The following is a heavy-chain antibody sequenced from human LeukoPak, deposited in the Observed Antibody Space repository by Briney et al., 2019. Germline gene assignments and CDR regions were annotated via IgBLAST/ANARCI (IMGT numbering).Heavy chain of an antibody. D-gene: IGHD3-9*01. V-gene: IGHV4-59*08. CDR2: IYYSGST. CDR1: GGSISSYY. J-gene: IGHJ4*02. Sequence: SETLSLTCTVSGGSISSYYWSWIRQPPGKGLEWIGYIYYSGSTNYKPSLKSGVTISVETSKNQFSLKLSSVSAADTAVYYCPRHGRYYDIFTVYYSHFDYCGQGTLVTVSS. CDR3: PRHGRYYDIFTVYYSHFDY.